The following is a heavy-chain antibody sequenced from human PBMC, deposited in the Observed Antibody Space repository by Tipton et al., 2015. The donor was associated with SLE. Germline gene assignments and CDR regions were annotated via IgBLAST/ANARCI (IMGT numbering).Heavy chain of an antibody. Sequence: TLSLTCTVSGGSISSSTYYWGWIRQPPGKGLDWIGSIYYTGSTYYNPSLKSRVTIYVDTSKNQFSLKLSSVTAADTAVYYCASEGPARNNRFDPWGQGTLVTVSS. D-gene: IGHD2-2*01. J-gene: IGHJ5*02. CDR2: IYYTGST. CDR1: GGSISSSTYY. V-gene: IGHV4-39*07. CDR3: ASEGPARNNRFDP.